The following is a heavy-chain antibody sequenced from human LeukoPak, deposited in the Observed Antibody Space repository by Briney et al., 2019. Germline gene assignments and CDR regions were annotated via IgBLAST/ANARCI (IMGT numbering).Heavy chain of an antibody. V-gene: IGHV3-11*01. J-gene: IGHJ6*02. CDR2: ISSSGSAI. Sequence: GGSLRLSCAASGSTFSDYYMSWIRQAPGKGLEWVSYISSSGSAIYYADSVKGRFTISRDNAKNSLYLQMNSLRAEDTAVYYCAREGHGYSYGSNPEYYYDMDVWGQGTTVTVSS. CDR1: GSTFSDYY. CDR3: AREGHGYSYGSNPEYYYDMDV. D-gene: IGHD5-18*01.